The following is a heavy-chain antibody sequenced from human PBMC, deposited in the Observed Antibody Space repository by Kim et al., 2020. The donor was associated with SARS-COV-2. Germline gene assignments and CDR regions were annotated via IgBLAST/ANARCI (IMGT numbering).Heavy chain of an antibody. V-gene: IGHV3-64D*09. CDR1: GFTFSSYA. CDR2: ISSNGGST. J-gene: IGHJ4*02. D-gene: IGHD3-9*01. CDR3: VKGYYDILTGYLRY. Sequence: GGSLRLSCSASGFTFSSYAMHWVRQAPGKGLEYVSAISSNGGSTYYADSVKGRFTISRDNSKNTLYLQMSSLRAEDTAVYYCVKGYYDILTGYLRYWGQGTLVTVSS.